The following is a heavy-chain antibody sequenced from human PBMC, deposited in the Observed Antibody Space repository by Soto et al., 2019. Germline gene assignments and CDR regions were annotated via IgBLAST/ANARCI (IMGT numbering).Heavy chain of an antibody. J-gene: IGHJ4*02. V-gene: IGHV4-34*01. D-gene: IGHD3-10*01. CDR1: GGSLRCYY. CDR2: INHSGST. CDR3: ARGGKLLPDY. Sequence: SKTLSLTCAHYGGSLRCYYWSWIRQTPGKGLEWIGEINHSGSTNYNPSLKSRVTISVDTSKNQFSLKLSSVTAADTAVYYCARGGKLLPDYWGQGTLVT.